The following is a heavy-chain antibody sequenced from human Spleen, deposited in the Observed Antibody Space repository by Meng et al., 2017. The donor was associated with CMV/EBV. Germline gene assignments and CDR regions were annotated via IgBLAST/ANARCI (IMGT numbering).Heavy chain of an antibody. Sequence: ASVKVSCKASGYTFTGYYMHWVRQAPGQGLEWMGWINPNSGDTKYQQNFQGRVTMTRDTSINTAYMEVSSLTSDDTAMYYCTRGGAVVGTSPWLGPWGQGTLVTVSS. V-gene: IGHV1-2*02. CDR3: TRGGAVVGTSPWLGP. CDR1: GYTFTGYY. CDR2: INPNSGDT. J-gene: IGHJ5*02. D-gene: IGHD1-26*01.